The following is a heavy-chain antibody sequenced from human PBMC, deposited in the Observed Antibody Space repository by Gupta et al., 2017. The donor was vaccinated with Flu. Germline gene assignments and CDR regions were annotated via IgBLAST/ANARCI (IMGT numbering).Heavy chain of an antibody. CDR1: NASFSGSS. J-gene: IGHJ4*02. Sequence: QLQQWAAGLLNPSETLPRTCVFDNASFSGSSWSWIRQPPGKGLEWIGEINHSGSTNYNPSLKSRVTISVDTSKNHFSLRLSSVTAADTAIYYCARGRVEYYYDSSGYYWLDFWGQGSLVTVSS. V-gene: IGHV4-34*01. D-gene: IGHD3-22*01. CDR3: ARGRVEYYYDSSGYYWLDF. CDR2: INHSGST.